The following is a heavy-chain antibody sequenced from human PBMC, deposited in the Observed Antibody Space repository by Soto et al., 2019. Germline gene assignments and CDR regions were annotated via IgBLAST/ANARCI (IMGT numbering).Heavy chain of an antibody. CDR3: ARGHSTDCSNGVCSFFYNHEMDV. V-gene: IGHV1-2*04. D-gene: IGHD2-8*01. CDR1: GYSFTDYH. CDR2: INPKSGGT. J-gene: IGHJ6*02. Sequence: QVQLVQSGAEVKKPGASVRVFCKASGYSFTDYHIHWVRQAPGQGLEWLGRINPKSGGTSTAQKFQGWVTMTRDRSISTVYMELTRLRSDDTAVYFCARGHSTDCSNGVCSFFYNHEMDVWGQGTTVTVSS.